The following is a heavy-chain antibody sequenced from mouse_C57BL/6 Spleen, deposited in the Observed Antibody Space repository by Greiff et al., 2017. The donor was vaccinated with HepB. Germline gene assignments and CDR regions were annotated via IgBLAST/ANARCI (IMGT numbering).Heavy chain of an antibody. D-gene: IGHD2-4*01. Sequence: VQLQQSGPELVKPGASVKISCKASGYSFTSYYIHWVKQRPGQGLEWIGWIYPGSGNTKYNEKFKGKATLTADTSSSTAYMQLSSLTSEDSAVYYCARYPYDYDVSWFAYWGQGTLVTVSA. J-gene: IGHJ3*01. V-gene: IGHV1-66*01. CDR3: ARYPYDYDVSWFAY. CDR2: IYPGSGNT. CDR1: GYSFTSYY.